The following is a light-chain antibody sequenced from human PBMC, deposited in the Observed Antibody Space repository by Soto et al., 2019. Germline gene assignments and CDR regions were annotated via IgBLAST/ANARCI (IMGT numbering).Light chain of an antibody. CDR2: EAS. J-gene: IGKJ4*01. V-gene: IGKV1-5*03. CDR3: QQYNTFLT. CDR1: HSLIKW. Sequence: DIQMTQSPTTLSASVGDRVTITCRASHSLIKWLARYQQKPGKAPKLLIYEASTLQSGLPARFSGSGFGTEVTLTISSLQPDDLETYYCQQYNTFLTFGGGTKVEIK.